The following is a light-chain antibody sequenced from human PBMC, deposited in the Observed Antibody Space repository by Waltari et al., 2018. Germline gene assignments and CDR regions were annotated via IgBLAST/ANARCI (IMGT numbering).Light chain of an antibody. J-gene: IGLJ3*02. CDR2: KDS. CDR1: ALPKQY. V-gene: IGLV3-25*03. Sequence: SSELTQPPSVSVSPGQTARITCSGDALPKQYAHWYQQKPGQVPVLVIYKDSDRPSGIPELFSGSRSGTTFTLTISGVQAEDEAEYYCQSGDSSGVGVFGGGTKLTVL. CDR3: QSGDSSGVGV.